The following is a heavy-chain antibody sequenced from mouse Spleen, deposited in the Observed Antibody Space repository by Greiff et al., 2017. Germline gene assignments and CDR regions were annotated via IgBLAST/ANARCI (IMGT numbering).Heavy chain of an antibody. D-gene: IGHD1-1*01. CDR2: ISNGGGST. CDR1: GFTFSSYT. CDR3: ARQGYYGSSWNWYFDV. Sequence: EVMLVESGGGLVQPGGSLKLSCAASGFTFSSYTMSWVRQTPEKRLEWVAYISNGGGSTYYPDTVKGRFTISRDNAKNTLYLQMSSLKSEDTAMYYCARQGYYGSSWNWYFDVWGAGTTVTVSS. V-gene: IGHV5-12-2*01. J-gene: IGHJ1*01.